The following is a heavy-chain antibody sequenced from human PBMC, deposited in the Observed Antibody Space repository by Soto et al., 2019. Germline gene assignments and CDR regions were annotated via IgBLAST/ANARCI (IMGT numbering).Heavy chain of an antibody. Sequence: GGSLRLSCEGSGFTFSSFAMGWVRQAPGKGLEWPSSVSADGVSSFSADSVRGRFRVSRDNSKNTLFLQMRFLRVEDTAVYYCAKTRQAPVGTHFFDLWGQGTQVTVS. V-gene: IGHV3-23*01. J-gene: IGHJ4*02. CDR2: VSADGVSS. CDR3: AKTRQAPVGTHFFDL. CDR1: GFTFSSFA.